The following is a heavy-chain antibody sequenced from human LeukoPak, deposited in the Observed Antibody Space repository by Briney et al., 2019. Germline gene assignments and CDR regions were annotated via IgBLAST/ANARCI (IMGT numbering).Heavy chain of an antibody. D-gene: IGHD4-23*01. CDR1: GGSISSYY. V-gene: IGHV4-4*07. J-gene: IGHJ4*02. Sequence: SETLSLTCTVSGGSISSYYWSWIRQPAGKGLEWIGRIYTSGSTNYNPSLKSRVTMSVDTSKNQSSLKLSSVTAADTAVYYCARDPGYGGNSNGFDYWGQGTLVTVSS. CDR3: ARDPGYGGNSNGFDY. CDR2: IYTSGST.